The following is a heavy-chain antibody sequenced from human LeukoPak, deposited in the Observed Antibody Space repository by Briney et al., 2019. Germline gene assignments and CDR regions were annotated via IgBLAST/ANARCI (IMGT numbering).Heavy chain of an antibody. J-gene: IGHJ4*02. CDR3: ARGTLNIPGEHGAFDY. D-gene: IGHD1-14*01. Sequence: PGGSLRLSCAASGLTFSSYSMNWVRQAPGKGLEWVSSISTSSSYIHYADSVKGRFTISRDNAKNSLYLQMNSLRAEDTAVYYCARGTLNIPGEHGAFDYWGQGTLVTVSS. V-gene: IGHV3-21*01. CDR2: ISTSSSYI. CDR1: GLTFSSYS.